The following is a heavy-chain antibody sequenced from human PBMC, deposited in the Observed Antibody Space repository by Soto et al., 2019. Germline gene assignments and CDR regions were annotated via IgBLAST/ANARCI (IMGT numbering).Heavy chain of an antibody. J-gene: IGHJ4*02. D-gene: IGHD4-17*01. CDR3: ARDFSLHGDYGDYFDY. V-gene: IGHV1-46*01. CDR1: GYTFTSYY. Sequence: GASVKVSCKASGYTFTSYYMHWVRQAPGQGLEWMGIINPSGGSTSYAQKFQGRVTMTRDTSTSTVYMELSSLRSEDTAVYYCARDFSLHGDYGDYFDYWGQGTLVTVSS. CDR2: INPSGGST.